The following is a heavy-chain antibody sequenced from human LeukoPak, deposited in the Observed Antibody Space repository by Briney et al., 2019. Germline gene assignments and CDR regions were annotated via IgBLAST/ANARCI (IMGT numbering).Heavy chain of an antibody. Sequence: SETLSLTCTVSGGSISSYYWSWIRQPPGKGLEWIGYIYYSGSTNYNPSLKSRVTISVDTSKNQFSLKLSSVTAADTAVYYCGRLIVGANKVDYWGQGTLVTGSS. CDR1: GGSISSYY. D-gene: IGHD1-26*01. CDR2: IYYSGST. J-gene: IGHJ4*02. CDR3: GRLIVGANKVDY. V-gene: IGHV4-59*08.